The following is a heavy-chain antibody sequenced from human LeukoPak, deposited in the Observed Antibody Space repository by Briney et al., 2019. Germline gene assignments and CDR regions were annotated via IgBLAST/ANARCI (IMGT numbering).Heavy chain of an antibody. J-gene: IGHJ4*02. CDR2: IIPIFGTA. CDR3: ARGALMVTAIRYFDY. V-gene: IGHV1-69*05. D-gene: IGHD2-21*02. Sequence: SVKVSCKASGYTFTSYGISWVRQAPGQGLEWMGGIIPIFGTANYAQKFQGRVTITTDESTSTAYMELSSLRSEDTAVYYCARGALMVTAIRYFDYWGQGTLVTVPS. CDR1: GYTFTSYG.